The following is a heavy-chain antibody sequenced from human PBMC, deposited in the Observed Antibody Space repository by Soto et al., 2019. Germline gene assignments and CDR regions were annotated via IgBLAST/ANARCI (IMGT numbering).Heavy chain of an antibody. D-gene: IGHD1-26*01. CDR3: AKDRGIEGSSVRAFDV. V-gene: IGHV3-23*01. J-gene: IGHJ3*01. CDR1: GFTFSSHG. Sequence: LRLSCTASGFTFSSHGMNWVRQAPGKGLEWVSFLSGSAGITFYADSVKGRFTISRDNSKNTLYLQVNSLRAEDTAVYYCAKDRGIEGSSVRAFDVWGQGTMVTVSS. CDR2: LSGSAGIT.